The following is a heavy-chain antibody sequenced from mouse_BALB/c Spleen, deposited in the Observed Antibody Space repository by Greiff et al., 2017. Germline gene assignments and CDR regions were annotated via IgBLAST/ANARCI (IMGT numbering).Heavy chain of an antibody. CDR1: GFTFSSYA. J-gene: IGHJ4*01. V-gene: IGHV5-9-4*01. CDR3: AYYGNYSAMDY. D-gene: IGHD2-1*01. Sequence: EVKVEESGGGLVKPGGSLKLSCAASGFTFSSYAMSWVRQSPEKRLEWVAEISSGGSYTYYPDTVTGRFTISRDNAKNTLYLEMSSLRSEDTAMYYCAYYGNYSAMDYWGQGTSVTVSS. CDR2: ISSGGSYT.